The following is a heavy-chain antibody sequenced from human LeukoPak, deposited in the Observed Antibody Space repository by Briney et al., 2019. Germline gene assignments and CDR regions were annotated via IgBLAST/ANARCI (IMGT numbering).Heavy chain of an antibody. CDR2: IYSGGTT. D-gene: IGHD4-17*01. CDR1: GFTVTSSY. Sequence: GSLRLSCVVSGFTVTSSYMSWVRQAPGKGLEWVSVIYSGGTTNYADSVKGRFTVYRDNSKNTLYLQKNSLRAEDTAVYYCASKLTSGYWGQGTLVTVSS. V-gene: IGHV3-66*01. CDR3: ASKLTSGY. J-gene: IGHJ4*02.